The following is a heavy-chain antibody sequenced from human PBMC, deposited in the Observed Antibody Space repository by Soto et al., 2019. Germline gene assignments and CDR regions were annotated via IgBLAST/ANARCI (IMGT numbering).Heavy chain of an antibody. D-gene: IGHD5-12*01. CDR1: GGSISGYY. Sequence: PSETLSLTCTVSGGSISGYYWSWIRQPPGKEREWIAYIYYNGRTNYNPSLRSRVSISADTSKNQLSLKLISVTAADTAVYYCARGRDGYNFAPFDIWGQGTMVT. V-gene: IGHV4-59*01. CDR3: ARGRDGYNFAPFDI. CDR2: IYYNGRT. J-gene: IGHJ3*02.